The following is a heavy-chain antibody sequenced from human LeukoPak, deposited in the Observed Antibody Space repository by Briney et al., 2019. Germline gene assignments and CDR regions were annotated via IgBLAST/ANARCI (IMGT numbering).Heavy chain of an antibody. CDR3: ARGLLAAAGIDY. J-gene: IGHJ4*02. D-gene: IGHD6-13*01. Sequence: PGGSLRLSCAASGFTFSSYEMNWVRQAPGKGLEWVSYMSSSGSTIYYADSVKGRFTISRDNAKNSLYLQMNSLRAEDTAVYYCARGLLAAAGIDYWGQGALVTVSS. V-gene: IGHV3-48*03. CDR2: MSSSGSTI. CDR1: GFTFSSYE.